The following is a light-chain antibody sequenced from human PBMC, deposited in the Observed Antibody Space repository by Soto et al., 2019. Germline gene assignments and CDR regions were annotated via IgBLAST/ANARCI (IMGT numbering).Light chain of an antibody. CDR3: RQSYSTPPT. CDR1: QSISSY. CDR2: AAS. V-gene: IGKV1-39*01. Sequence: DIQMTQSPSFLSASVGDRVTITCRASQSISSYLNWYQQKPGKDPKLMIFAASSLQSGVPSRFSGSGSGIDFTLTISSLQPEDCATYFCRQSYSTPPTFGVGTKLEIK. J-gene: IGKJ4*01.